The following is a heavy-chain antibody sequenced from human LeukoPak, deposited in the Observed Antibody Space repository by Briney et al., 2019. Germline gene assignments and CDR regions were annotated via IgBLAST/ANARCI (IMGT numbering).Heavy chain of an antibody. Sequence: SETLSLTCTVSGGSVSSGSYYWSWIRQPPGKGLEWIGYIYYSGSTNYNPSLKSRVTMSIDTSKNQFSLRLSSVTAADTALYYCARNQVGFDPWGQGTLVTVSS. D-gene: IGHD1-14*01. CDR3: ARNQVGFDP. V-gene: IGHV4-61*01. J-gene: IGHJ5*02. CDR2: IYYSGST. CDR1: GGSVSSGSYY.